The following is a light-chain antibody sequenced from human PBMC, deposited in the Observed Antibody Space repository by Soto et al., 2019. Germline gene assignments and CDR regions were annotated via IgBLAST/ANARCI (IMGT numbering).Light chain of an antibody. J-gene: IGLJ2*01. CDR3: SSYTSSSTVV. Sequence: QSALTQPASVSGSPGQSITISCTGTSSDVGGYNYVSWYQQHPGKAPKLMIYDVSNRPSGVSNRFSGSKSGNTASPTNSGLQAEDEADYYCSSYTSSSTVVFGGGTKLTVL. CDR1: SSDVGGYNY. CDR2: DVS. V-gene: IGLV2-14*01.